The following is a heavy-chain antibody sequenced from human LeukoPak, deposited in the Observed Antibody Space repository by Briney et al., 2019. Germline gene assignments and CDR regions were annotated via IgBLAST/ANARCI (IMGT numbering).Heavy chain of an antibody. Sequence: GGSLRLSCAASGFAFNTYTMNWVPQPPGRGLEWVSSIGASGFDTYFADAVKGRFTISRDNAKNSLYLQMDSLKTDDTAIYYCARGGVHFYYDRWGQGTRVAVSS. CDR2: IGASGFDT. CDR3: ARGGVHFYYDR. J-gene: IGHJ4*02. CDR1: GFAFNTYT. V-gene: IGHV3-21*01.